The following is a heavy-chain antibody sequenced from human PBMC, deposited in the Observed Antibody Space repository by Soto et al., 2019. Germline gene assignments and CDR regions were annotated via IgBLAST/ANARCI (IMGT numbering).Heavy chain of an antibody. CDR3: ARKPRLLDS. D-gene: IGHD6-6*01. Sequence: LRLSCAASGFTFSFSWMNWVRQSPGKGLEWVAYISSDGTETNYVDSVRGRFTISRDNAKNSLFLQMNSLRVEDTAVYYCARKPRLLDSWGQGTPVTVSS. CDR1: GFTFSFSW. CDR2: ISSDGTET. J-gene: IGHJ4*02. V-gene: IGHV3-7*01.